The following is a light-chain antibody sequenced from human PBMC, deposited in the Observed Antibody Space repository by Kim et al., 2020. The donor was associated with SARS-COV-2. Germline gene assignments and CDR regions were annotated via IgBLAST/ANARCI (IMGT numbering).Light chain of an antibody. CDR1: QDIRNY. CDR2: AAS. J-gene: IGKJ1*01. Sequence: DTQMTQSPSAMSASVGDRVTITCRASQDIRNYLAWFQQKPGEAPKRLIYAASSLQSGVPSRFSGNGSGTEFTLTISSLEPEDFATYCCLQHNSYPWTFGQGTKVDIK. V-gene: IGKV1-17*03. CDR3: LQHNSYPWT.